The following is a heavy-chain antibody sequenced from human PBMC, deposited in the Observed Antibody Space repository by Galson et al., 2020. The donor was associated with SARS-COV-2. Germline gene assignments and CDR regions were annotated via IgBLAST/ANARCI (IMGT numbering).Heavy chain of an antibody. CDR3: AKQFQGAFYYYYYGMDV. J-gene: IGHJ6*02. CDR1: GFTFSSYG. Sequence: GGSLSLSCAASGFTFSSYGMHWVRQAPGKGLEWVAVIWYDGSNKYYADSVKGRFTISRDNSKNTLYLQMNSLRAEDTAVYYCAKQFQGAFYYYYYGMDVWGQGTTVTVSS. V-gene: IGHV3-33*06. CDR2: IWYDGSNK.